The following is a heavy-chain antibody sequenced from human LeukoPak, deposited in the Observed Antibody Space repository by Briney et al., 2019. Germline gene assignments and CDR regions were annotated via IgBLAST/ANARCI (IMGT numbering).Heavy chain of an antibody. J-gene: IGHJ3*02. V-gene: IGHV4-59*08. CDR3: ARPPTLDI. CDR1: GGSDTSYY. D-gene: IGHD1-1*01. CDR2: IYYTGST. Sequence: PSETLSLTCTVSGGSDTSYYWSWIRQPPGKGLEWLGYIYYTGSTNYNPSLKSRVTISVDASKNQFSLKLSSVTAADTAVYYCARPPTLDIWGQGTMVTVSS.